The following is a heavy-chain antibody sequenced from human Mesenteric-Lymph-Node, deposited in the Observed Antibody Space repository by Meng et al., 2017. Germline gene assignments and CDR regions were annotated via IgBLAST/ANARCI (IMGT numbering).Heavy chain of an antibody. V-gene: IGHV1-2*06. CDR3: AKIGSNHQFDL. Sequence: QVQLVQSGAEVQKPGASVKVSCKASGYTFTVYYMHWVRQAPGQGLEWMGRINPHTGGINYAQEFQGRVAMTRDTFISTAYMELSRLRTDDTAVYYCAKIGSNHQFDLWGQGTLVTVSS. J-gene: IGHJ4*02. CDR1: GYTFTVYY. D-gene: IGHD4-11*01. CDR2: INPHTGGI.